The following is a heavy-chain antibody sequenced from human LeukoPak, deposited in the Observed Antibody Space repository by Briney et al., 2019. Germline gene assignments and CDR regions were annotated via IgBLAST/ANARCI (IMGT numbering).Heavy chain of an antibody. CDR1: GGSISGYC. J-gene: IGHJ5*02. CDR2: ISYTGNT. CDR3: ARDTGNYGGDWFDP. Sequence: PSETLSLTCSVSGGSISGYCWTWIRQPPGKGLEWIGHISYTGNTKYNPSLKSRVTISVDTSKNQLSLNLSSVTAADTALYYCARDTGNYGGDWFDPWGQGTLVTDSS. V-gene: IGHV4-59*01. D-gene: IGHD1-7*01.